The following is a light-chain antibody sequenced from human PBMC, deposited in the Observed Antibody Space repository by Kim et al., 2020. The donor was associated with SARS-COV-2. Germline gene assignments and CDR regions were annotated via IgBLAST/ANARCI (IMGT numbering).Light chain of an antibody. CDR3: QQRYSWPLT. Sequence: LSPGDRVTLSCRASQSVRSYLAWYQQKPGQAPRLLIYDASNRATGIPARFSGSGSGTDFTLTISSLEPEDFAVYYCQQRYSWPLTFGGGTKVDIK. CDR1: QSVRSY. J-gene: IGKJ4*01. CDR2: DAS. V-gene: IGKV3-11*01.